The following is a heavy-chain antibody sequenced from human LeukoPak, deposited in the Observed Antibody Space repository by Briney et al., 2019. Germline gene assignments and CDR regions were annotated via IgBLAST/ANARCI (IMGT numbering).Heavy chain of an antibody. CDR1: GFAFSNTG. J-gene: IGHJ4*02. CDR2: ISPTGEGT. V-gene: IGHV3-23*01. CDR3: ARDAGGAWPFDY. D-gene: IGHD4-17*01. Sequence: GGSLSLSCAASGFAFSNTGMTWVRQAPGRGLEWVSTISPTGEGTHYADSVKGRFTISRDNSKNTLSLEMNSLRADDTATYYCARDAGGAWPFDYWGQGTRVIVSS.